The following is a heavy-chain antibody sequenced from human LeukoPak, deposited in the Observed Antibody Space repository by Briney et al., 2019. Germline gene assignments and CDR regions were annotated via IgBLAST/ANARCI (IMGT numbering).Heavy chain of an antibody. D-gene: IGHD3-10*01. CDR2: ISYDGSRK. CDR3: ARWSHVSGRWFLDN. CDR1: GFTFSSHA. V-gene: IGHV3-30-3*01. Sequence: PGGSLRLSCAASGFTFSSHAMHWVRQAPGKGLEWVAVISYDGSRKNYADSVRGRFTISRDNSKNSLSLQMNSPRAEDTAVYYCARWSHVSGRWFLDNWGRGTLVSVSS. J-gene: IGHJ4*02.